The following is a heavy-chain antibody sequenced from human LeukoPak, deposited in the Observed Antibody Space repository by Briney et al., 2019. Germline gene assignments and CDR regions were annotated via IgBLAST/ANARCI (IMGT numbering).Heavy chain of an antibody. J-gene: IGHJ4*02. V-gene: IGHV3-23*01. CDR3: AKHGYSYGYELRVDY. Sequence: PGGSLRLSCAASGFTFSSYAVSWVRQAPGKGLEWVSAISGSGGSTYYADSVKGRFTISRDNSKNTLYLQMNSLRAEDTAVYYCAKHGYSYGYELRVDYWGQGNLVTVSS. D-gene: IGHD5-18*01. CDR1: GFTFSSYA. CDR2: ISGSGGST.